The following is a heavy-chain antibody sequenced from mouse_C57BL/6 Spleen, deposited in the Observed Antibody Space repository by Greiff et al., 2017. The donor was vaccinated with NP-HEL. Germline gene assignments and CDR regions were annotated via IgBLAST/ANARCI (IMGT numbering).Heavy chain of an antibody. V-gene: IGHV1-50*01. CDR1: GYTFTSYW. CDR3: ARGRYFDY. Sequence: QVQLQQSGAELVKPGASVKLSCKASGYTFTSYWMQWVKQRPGQGLEWIGEIDPSDSYTNYNQKFKGKATLTVDTSSSTDYMQLSSLTSEDSAVYYCARGRYFDYWGQGTTLTVSS. CDR2: IDPSDSYT. J-gene: IGHJ2*01.